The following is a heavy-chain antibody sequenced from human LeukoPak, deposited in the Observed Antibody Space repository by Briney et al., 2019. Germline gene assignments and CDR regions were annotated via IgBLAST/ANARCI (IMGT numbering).Heavy chain of an antibody. CDR3: ARGWAGKHI. V-gene: IGHV1-8*03. Sequence: GASVKVSCKASGGTFSSYAISWVRQATGQGLEWMGWMNPNSGNTGYAQKFQGRVTITRNTSISTAYMELSSLRSEDTAVYYCARGWAGKHIWGQGTMVTVSS. CDR1: GGTFSSYA. D-gene: IGHD1-26*01. CDR2: MNPNSGNT. J-gene: IGHJ3*02.